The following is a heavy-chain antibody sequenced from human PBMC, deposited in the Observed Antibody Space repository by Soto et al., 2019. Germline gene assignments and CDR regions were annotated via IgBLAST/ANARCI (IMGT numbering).Heavy chain of an antibody. J-gene: IGHJ6*02. CDR1: GYTFTSYA. D-gene: IGHD6-13*01. CDR3: ARDLTSAAGTYYYYGMDV. V-gene: IGHV1-3*01. CDR2: INAGNGNT. Sequence: ASVKVSCKASGYTFTSYAMHWVRQAPGQRLEWMGWINAGNGNTKYSQKFQGRVTIRRDTSASTAYMEVSSLRSEDTNVYYCARDLTSAAGTYYYYGMDVWGQGTTVTVSS.